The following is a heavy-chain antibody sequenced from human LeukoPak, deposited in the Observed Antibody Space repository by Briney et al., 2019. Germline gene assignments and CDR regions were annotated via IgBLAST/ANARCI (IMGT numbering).Heavy chain of an antibody. D-gene: IGHD3-3*01. CDR3: ARDPENLSYRDNWYGSFGD. V-gene: IGHV3-9*01. CDR1: GFTFDDYA. Sequence: PGGSLRLSCAASGFTFDDYATHWVRQAPGKGLEWVSGISWNSGSIGYADSVKGRFTISRDNSNNSLYLQMNSLRAEDTAVYYCARDPENLSYRDNWYGSFGDWGQGTLVTVSS. J-gene: IGHJ4*02. CDR2: ISWNSGSI.